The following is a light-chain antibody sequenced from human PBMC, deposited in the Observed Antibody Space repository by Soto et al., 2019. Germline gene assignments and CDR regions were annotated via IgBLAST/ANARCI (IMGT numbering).Light chain of an antibody. CDR3: QQYGSSPPIT. CDR1: HSVSSSY. J-gene: IGKJ5*01. Sequence: EIVLTQSPGTLSLSPGERATLSCRASHSVSSSYLAWYQQKPGQAPRLLIYGASSSATGIPDRFSGSGSGTDFTLTISILEPEDFAVYYCQQYGSSPPITFGEGTRLEI. V-gene: IGKV3-20*01. CDR2: GAS.